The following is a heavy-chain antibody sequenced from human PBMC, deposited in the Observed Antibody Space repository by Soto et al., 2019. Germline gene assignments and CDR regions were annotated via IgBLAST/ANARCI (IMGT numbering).Heavy chain of an antibody. D-gene: IGHD7-27*01. CDR3: VMSIQLGICGFDAFDI. CDR1: GGSISSGCSY. Sequence: SQTLSLTCTVAGGSISSGCSYWSWIRQQLRKGLELIGYIYYSGSTYYNPSLKSRVTISVDTSKNQFSLKLSSVTAADTAVYYCVMSIQLGICGFDAFDIWSQGTMVT. CDR2: IYYSGST. J-gene: IGHJ3*02. V-gene: IGHV4-31*03.